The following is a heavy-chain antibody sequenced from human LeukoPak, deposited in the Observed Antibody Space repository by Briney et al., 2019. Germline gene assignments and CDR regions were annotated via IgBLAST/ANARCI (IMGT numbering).Heavy chain of an antibody. V-gene: IGHV3-30-3*01. CDR3: ARAPDILTGYYYFDY. CDR1: GFTFSKYA. CDR2: ISYDGSNK. J-gene: IGHJ4*02. Sequence: GGSPRLSCVASGFTFSKYAVHWVRQVPGKGLEWVAVISYDGSNKYYADSVKGRFTISRDNSKNTLYLQMSSLRVEDTAVYYCARAPDILTGYYYFDYWGQGTLVTVSS. D-gene: IGHD3-9*01.